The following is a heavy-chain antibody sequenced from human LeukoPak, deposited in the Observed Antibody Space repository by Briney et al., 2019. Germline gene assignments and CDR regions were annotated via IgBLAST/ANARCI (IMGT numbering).Heavy chain of an antibody. V-gene: IGHV3-53*01. CDR2: IYSGGST. CDR3: ARRVSGTKFDY. D-gene: IGHD6-13*01. Sequence: PGGSLRLSCAASGFTVSSNYMSWVRQAPGKGLEWVSVIYSGGSTYYADSVKGRFTISRDNSKNTLYLQMNSLRAEDTAMYYCARRVSGTKFDYWGQGTLVTVSS. CDR1: GFTVSSNY. J-gene: IGHJ4*02.